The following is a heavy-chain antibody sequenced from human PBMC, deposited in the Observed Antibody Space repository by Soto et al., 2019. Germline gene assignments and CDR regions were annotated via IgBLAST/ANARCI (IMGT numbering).Heavy chain of an antibody. CDR2: INSDGSST. CDR1: GFTFISYW. J-gene: IGHJ4*02. V-gene: IGHV3-74*01. CDR3: ARQHHQWYNWNDEYYFDY. D-gene: IGHD1-1*01. Sequence: GGSLRLSCAASGFTFISYWMHWVRQATGKGLVWVSRINSDGSSTSYADSVKGRFTISRDNAKNTLCLQMNSLRAEDTAVYYCARQHHQWYNWNDEYYFDYWGQGTLVTVSS.